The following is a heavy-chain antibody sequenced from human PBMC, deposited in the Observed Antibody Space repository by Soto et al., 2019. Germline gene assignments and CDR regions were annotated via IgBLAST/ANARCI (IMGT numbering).Heavy chain of an antibody. V-gene: IGHV3-74*01. D-gene: IGHD2-15*01. CDR3: ARGDCVGGSCYSLAGPYYYYMDV. CDR2: INSDGSTS. Sequence: EVQLVESGGGLVQPGGSLRLSCAASGFTFSNYWMYWVRQAPGKGLVWVSRINSDGSTSSYADSVKGRFTISRDNAKSTLYLQMNSLRAEDTAVYYCARGDCVGGSCYSLAGPYYYYMDVWGKGTTVTVFS. CDR1: GFTFSNYW. J-gene: IGHJ6*03.